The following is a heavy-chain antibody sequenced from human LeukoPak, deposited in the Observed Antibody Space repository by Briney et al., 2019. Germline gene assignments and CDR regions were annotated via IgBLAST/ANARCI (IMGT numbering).Heavy chain of an antibody. Sequence: ASVKVSCKASAYTFTSYDINWVRQATGQGLEWMGWMNPNSGNTGYAQKFQGRVTMTRNTSISTAYMELSSLRSEDTAVYYCARRNTPVVAGLDYWGQGTLVTVSS. CDR2: MNPNSGNT. CDR1: AYTFTSYD. CDR3: ARRNTPVVAGLDY. J-gene: IGHJ4*02. V-gene: IGHV1-8*01. D-gene: IGHD5-18*01.